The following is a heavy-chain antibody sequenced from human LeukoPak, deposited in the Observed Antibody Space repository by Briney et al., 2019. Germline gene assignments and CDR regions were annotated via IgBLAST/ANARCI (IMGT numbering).Heavy chain of an antibody. CDR3: AKVKWKLIGYFDY. D-gene: IGHD1-20*01. V-gene: IGHV3-23*01. CDR2: LTGDGNT. J-gene: IGHJ4*02. Sequence: GGSLRLSCAASGFTFSSYAMSWVRQAPGKGLEWVSVLTGDGNTYYADSVKGRFTNSRDDSKNTLFLQMNSLRAEDTAVYFCAKVKWKLIGYFDYWGQGTLVTVSS. CDR1: GFTFSSYA.